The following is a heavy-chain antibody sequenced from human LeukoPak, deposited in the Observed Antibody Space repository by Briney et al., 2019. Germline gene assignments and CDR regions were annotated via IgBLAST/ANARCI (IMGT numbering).Heavy chain of an antibody. CDR2: ISSSSSYI. CDR1: GFTFSSYS. D-gene: IGHD6-6*01. V-gene: IGHV3-21*01. Sequence: GGSLRLSCAAYGFTFSSYSMNWVRQAPGRGLEWVSSISSSSSYIYYADSVKGRFTISRDNAKNSLYLQMNSLRAEDTAVYYCAREVSATARRDYWGQGTLVTVSS. CDR3: AREVSATARRDY. J-gene: IGHJ4*02.